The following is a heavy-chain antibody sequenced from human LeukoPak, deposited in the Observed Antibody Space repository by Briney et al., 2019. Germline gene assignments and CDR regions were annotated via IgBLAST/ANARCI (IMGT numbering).Heavy chain of an antibody. D-gene: IGHD3-9*01. CDR3: ATDQRYAFDY. J-gene: IGHJ4*02. CDR1: GFTFTDYP. Sequence: GGSLRLSCATSGFTFTDYPMNWVRQAPGKGLEWVSNIRTTAEGANYAYYADSVRGRVTISRDDAKNTLYLHMNSLRDDDTAVYYCATDQRYAFDYWGQGILVTVSS. CDR2: IRTTAEGANYA. V-gene: IGHV3-48*02.